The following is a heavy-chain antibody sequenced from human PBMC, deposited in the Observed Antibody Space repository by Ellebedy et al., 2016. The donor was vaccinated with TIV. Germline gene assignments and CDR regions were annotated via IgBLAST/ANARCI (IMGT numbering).Heavy chain of an antibody. D-gene: IGHD5-24*01. J-gene: IGHJ4*02. CDR3: ARDPGGYTLAF. CDR2: LPFDGSNT. V-gene: IGHV3-30*02. CDR1: GFSFTSNG. Sequence: PGGSLRLSCAASGFSFTSNGMHWVRQAPGKGLEWVAFLPFDGSNTYYSDSVKGRFTISRDLSENTLYLQMDSLRPEDTAIYYCARDPGGYTLAFWGQGTLVTVSS.